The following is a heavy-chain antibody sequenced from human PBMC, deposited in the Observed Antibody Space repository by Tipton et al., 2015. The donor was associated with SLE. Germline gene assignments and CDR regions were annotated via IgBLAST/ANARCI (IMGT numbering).Heavy chain of an antibody. CDR2: VYYTGNT. J-gene: IGHJ6*03. CDR3: ARDHLPGGYYYYMDV. D-gene: IGHD3-10*01. Sequence: TLSLTCTVSGDSISSTSYYWGWIRQPPGKGLEWVGTVYYTGNTFYNPSLKSRVTISVDTSKNQFSLKLSSVTAADTAVYYCARDHLPGGYYYYMDVWGKGTTVTVS. V-gene: IGHV4-39*07. CDR1: GDSISSTSYY.